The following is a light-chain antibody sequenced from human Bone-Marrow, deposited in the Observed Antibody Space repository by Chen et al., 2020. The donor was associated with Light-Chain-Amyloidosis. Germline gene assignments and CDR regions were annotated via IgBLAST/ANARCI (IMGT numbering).Light chain of an antibody. CDR3: QVWDRSSDRPV. V-gene: IGLV3-21*02. Sequence: SYVLTQPSSVSVAPGQTATIACGGNNIGSTSLHWYQQTPGQAPLLVVYDDSDRPSGIPERLSGSNSGNTANRTISRVEAGDEADYSCQVWDRSSDRPVFGGGTKLTVL. CDR1: NIGSTS. J-gene: IGLJ3*02. CDR2: DDS.